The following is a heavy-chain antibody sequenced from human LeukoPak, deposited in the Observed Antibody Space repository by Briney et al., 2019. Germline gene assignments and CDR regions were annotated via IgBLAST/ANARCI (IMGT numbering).Heavy chain of an antibody. J-gene: IGHJ4*02. CDR2: ISPTGSTT. CDR3: ARGPNSNWSGLDF. Sequence: PGGSLRLSCAASGFSFSTQRMHWVRQAPGKGLVWVSRISPTGSTTSYADSVKGRFTVSRDNAKNTLYLQVNNLRAEDTAVYYCARGPNSNWSGLDFWGQGTLLTVSS. D-gene: IGHD6-6*01. V-gene: IGHV3-74*01. CDR1: GFSFSTQR.